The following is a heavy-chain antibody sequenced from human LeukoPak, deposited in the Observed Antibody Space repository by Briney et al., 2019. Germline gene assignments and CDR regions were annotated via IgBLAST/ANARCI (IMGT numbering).Heavy chain of an antibody. CDR3: ARYCGGDCYGMDV. D-gene: IGHD2-21*02. V-gene: IGHV3-7*01. CDR1: GFTFSSYW. CDR2: IKQDGSEK. J-gene: IGHJ6*02. Sequence: GGSLRLSCTASGFTFSSYWMSWVRQAPGKGLEWVANIKQDGSEKDYVDSVKGRFTISRDNPKNSLYLQMNSLRAEDTAVYYCARYCGGDCYGMDVWGQGTTVTVSS.